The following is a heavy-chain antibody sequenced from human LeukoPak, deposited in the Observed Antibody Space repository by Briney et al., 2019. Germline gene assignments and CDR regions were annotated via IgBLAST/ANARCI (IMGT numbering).Heavy chain of an antibody. V-gene: IGHV3-23*01. D-gene: IGHD4-11*01. CDR3: AKGIYSKIGLGDY. J-gene: IGHJ4*02. Sequence: GGSLRLSCAASGFTFSSYAMSWVRQAPGKGLEWVSGISGSGSSTFYADSVRGRSTISRDNSKNTLYLQMNSLRAEDTAVYYCAKGIYSKIGLGDYWGQGTLVTVSS. CDR1: GFTFSSYA. CDR2: ISGSGSST.